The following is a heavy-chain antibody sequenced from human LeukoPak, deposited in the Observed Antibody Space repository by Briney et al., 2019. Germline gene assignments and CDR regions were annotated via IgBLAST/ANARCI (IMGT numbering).Heavy chain of an antibody. Sequence: SETLSLTCTVSGVSISSSNSYWGWIRQPPGKELEWIGSIYYTGNTYYNASLKSRVTISIDTSKNQISLRLTSVTATDTAMYYCARQTGSGLFTLPGGQGTLVTVSS. D-gene: IGHD3/OR15-3a*01. CDR2: IYYTGNT. CDR3: ARQTGSGLFTLP. V-gene: IGHV4-39*01. CDR1: GVSISSSNSY. J-gene: IGHJ4*02.